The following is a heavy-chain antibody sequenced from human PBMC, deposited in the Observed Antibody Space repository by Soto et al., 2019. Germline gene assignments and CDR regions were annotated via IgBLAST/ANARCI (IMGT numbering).Heavy chain of an antibody. J-gene: IGHJ4*02. Sequence: QVQLVESGGGVVQPGKSLRLSCAASGFTFSTYGMHWVRQAPGKGLEWVAVIWYDGSNKYYADSVKGRFTISRDNSKNTRFLQMNSLRVEDTAVYYCARGNFDVLTGLDYWGQGTLVTVSS. V-gene: IGHV3-33*01. D-gene: IGHD3-9*01. CDR2: IWYDGSNK. CDR3: ARGNFDVLTGLDY. CDR1: GFTFSTYG.